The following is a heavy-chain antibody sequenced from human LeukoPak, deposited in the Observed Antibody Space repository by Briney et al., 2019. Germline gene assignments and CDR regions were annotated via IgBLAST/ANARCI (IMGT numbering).Heavy chain of an antibody. CDR1: GFTFSSYW. CDR3: ARGCSSGWYEPGFDY. V-gene: IGHV3-7*01. J-gene: IGHJ4*02. CDR2: IKQDGSEK. Sequence: GALRLSCAASGFTFSSYWMSWVRQAPGKGLEWVANIKQDGSEKYYVDSVKGRFTISRDNAKNSLYLQMNSLRAEDTAVYYCARGCSSGWYEPGFDYWGQGTLVTVSS. D-gene: IGHD6-19*01.